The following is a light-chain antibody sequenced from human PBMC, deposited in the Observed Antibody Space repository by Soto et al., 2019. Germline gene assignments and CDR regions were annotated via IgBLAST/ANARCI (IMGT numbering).Light chain of an antibody. J-gene: IGKJ2*01. CDR2: DAS. Sequence: IQMTHSPSTLSASVGDRVTITCRASQSISSWLAWYQQKPGKAPKLLIYDASSLESGVPSRFSGSGSGTEFTLTISSLQPDDFATYYCQQYNSYLYTFGQGTKVDIK. V-gene: IGKV1-5*01. CDR3: QQYNSYLYT. CDR1: QSISSW.